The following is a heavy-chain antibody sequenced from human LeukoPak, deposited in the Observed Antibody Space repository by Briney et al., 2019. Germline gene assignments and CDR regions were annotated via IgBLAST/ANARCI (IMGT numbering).Heavy chain of an antibody. CDR2: INTDGSST. Sequence: PGGSLRLSCAASGFTFSIYWMHWVRQGPGKGLVWVSRINTDGSSTTYADSVKGRFTISRDNAKNTLYLQMNSLSAEDTAVYYCARGYSSSYCIDYWGQGTLVTVSS. CDR3: ARGYSSSYCIDY. J-gene: IGHJ4*02. CDR1: GFTFSIYW. V-gene: IGHV3-74*01. D-gene: IGHD6-6*01.